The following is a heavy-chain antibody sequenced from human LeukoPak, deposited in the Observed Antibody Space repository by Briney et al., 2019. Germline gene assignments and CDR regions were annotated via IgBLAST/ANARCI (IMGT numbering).Heavy chain of an antibody. CDR1: GGSFSGYY. CDR2: INHSGST. Sequence: PSETLSLTCAVYGGSFSGYYWSWIRQPPGKGLEWIGEINHSGSTNYNPSLESRVTISVDTSKNQFSLKLSSVTAADTAVYYCARRGSGSYLGSKRPKYFQHWGQGTLVTVSS. J-gene: IGHJ1*01. D-gene: IGHD1-26*01. CDR3: ARRGSGSYLGSKRPKYFQH. V-gene: IGHV4-34*01.